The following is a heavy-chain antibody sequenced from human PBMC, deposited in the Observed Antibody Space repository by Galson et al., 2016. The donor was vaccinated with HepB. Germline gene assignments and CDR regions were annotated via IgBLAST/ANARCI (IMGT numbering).Heavy chain of an antibody. V-gene: IGHV3-30*03. D-gene: IGHD6-13*01. CDR3: ADPTAG. Sequence: SLRLSCAASGFTFSSYGMQWVRQAPGKGLEWVALISNDGSNNYYADSVKGRFTISRDKSKNTLFLQMNSLRAEDTAVYYCADPTAGWGQGTLGTVSA. J-gene: IGHJ4*02. CDR1: GFTFSSYG. CDR2: ISNDGSNN.